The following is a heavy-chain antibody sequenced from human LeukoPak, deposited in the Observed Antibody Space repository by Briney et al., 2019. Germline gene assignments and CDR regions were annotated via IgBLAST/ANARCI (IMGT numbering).Heavy chain of an antibody. J-gene: IGHJ6*02. V-gene: IGHV3-30*18. CDR1: GFTFSSYD. CDR2: ISYDGSNK. D-gene: IGHD5-18*01. CDR3: AKDDKESYGDYYYYHCGMDV. Sequence: GRSLRLSCAASGFTFSSYDMHWVRQAPGKGLEWVAVISYDGSNKYYADSVKGRFTISRDNSKNTLYLQMNSLRAEDKAVYYCAKDDKESYGDYYYYHCGMDVWGQGTTVTVSS.